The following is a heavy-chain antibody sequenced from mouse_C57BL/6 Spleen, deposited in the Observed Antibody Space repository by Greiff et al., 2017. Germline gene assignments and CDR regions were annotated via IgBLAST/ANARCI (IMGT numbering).Heavy chain of an antibody. D-gene: IGHD1-1*01. CDR1: GYTFTSYD. J-gene: IGHJ1*03. V-gene: IGHV1-85*01. Sequence: VKLMESGPELVKPGASVKLSCKASGYTFTSYDINWVKQRPGQGLEWIGWIYPRDGSTKYNEKFKGKATLTVDTSSSTAYMELHSLTSEDSAVYFCARNYYYGSSYWYFDVWGTGTTVTVSS. CDR2: IYPRDGST. CDR3: ARNYYYGSSYWYFDV.